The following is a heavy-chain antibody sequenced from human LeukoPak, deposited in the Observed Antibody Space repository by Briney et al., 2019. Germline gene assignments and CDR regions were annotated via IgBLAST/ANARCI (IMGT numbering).Heavy chain of an antibody. V-gene: IGHV1-2*02. CDR3: ARDTKKVPAAIYILDY. J-gene: IGHJ4*02. Sequence: ASVKVSCKASGYTFTGYYIHWVRQAPGQGLEWMGWINPNSGGTNYAQKFQGRVTMTRDTSISTAYMELSRLRSDDTAVYYCARDTKKVPAAIYILDYWGQGTLVTVSS. CDR2: INPNSGGT. D-gene: IGHD2-2*02. CDR1: GYTFTGYY.